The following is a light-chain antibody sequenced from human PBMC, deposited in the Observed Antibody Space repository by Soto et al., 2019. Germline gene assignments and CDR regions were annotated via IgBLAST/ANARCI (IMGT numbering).Light chain of an antibody. J-gene: IGKJ1*01. CDR2: DAS. V-gene: IGKV3-11*01. CDR1: QSVSSY. Sequence: EIVLTQSPATLSVSPGERCTLSCRAIQSVSSYLSWYQKKPGRAPRLLISDASDRATDIPDRFSGSGSGTDFTLTISRLLPEDFAVYYCHHHETVGQGTKVEIK. CDR3: HHHET.